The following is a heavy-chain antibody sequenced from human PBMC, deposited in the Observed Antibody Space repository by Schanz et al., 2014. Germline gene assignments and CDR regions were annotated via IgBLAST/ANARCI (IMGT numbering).Heavy chain of an antibody. CDR3: AKDVYRGYYSVSSDS. J-gene: IGHJ5*01. CDR1: GFTFSKYG. D-gene: IGHD5-12*01. CDR2: VRFDGSER. V-gene: IGHV3-30*02. Sequence: QVQLVESGGGVVQPGRSLRLSCAASGFTFSKYGMHWVRQAPGKGLEWVAFVRFDGSERYYADSVKGRFTISRDDSKSTLHLQMNSLRAEDTALYYCAKDVYRGYYSVSSDSWGQETLVTVSS.